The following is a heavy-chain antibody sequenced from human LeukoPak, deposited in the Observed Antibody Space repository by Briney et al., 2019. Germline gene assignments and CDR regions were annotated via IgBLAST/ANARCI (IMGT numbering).Heavy chain of an antibody. J-gene: IGHJ4*02. CDR2: ISAYNGNT. D-gene: IGHD2-15*01. CDR1: GYTFTSYG. Sequence: GASVKVSRKASGYTFTSYGISWVRQAPGQGLEWMGWISAYNGNTNYAQKLQGRVTMTTDTSTSTAYMELRSLRSNDTAVYYCARCDGGSCYSEIDYWGQGTLVTVSS. CDR3: ARCDGGSCYSEIDY. V-gene: IGHV1-18*01.